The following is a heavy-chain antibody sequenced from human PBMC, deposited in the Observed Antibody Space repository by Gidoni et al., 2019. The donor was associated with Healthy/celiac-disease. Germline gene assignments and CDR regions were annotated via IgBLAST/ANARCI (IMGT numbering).Heavy chain of an antibody. Sequence: QLHLQDSCPGLVKPSAPLSLTCTVSSCSFRSSRYYCAWIRPPPGKGLEWIGSIYYSGSTYYNPSLRSRVTISKDTSKNQFSLKLSSVTAADTAVYYCARHDPGSGWFFDYWGQGTLVTVSS. D-gene: IGHD6-19*01. CDR3: ARHDPGSGWFFDY. V-gene: IGHV4-39*01. CDR2: IYYSGST. J-gene: IGHJ4*02. CDR1: SCSFRSSRYY.